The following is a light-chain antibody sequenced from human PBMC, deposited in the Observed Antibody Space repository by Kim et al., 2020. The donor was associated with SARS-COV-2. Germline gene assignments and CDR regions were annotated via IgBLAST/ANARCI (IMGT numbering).Light chain of an antibody. CDR3: QSYDSSLSGYV. V-gene: IGLV1-40*01. CDR1: SSNIGAGYD. CDR2: GNS. J-gene: IGLJ1*01. Sequence: HRVTISCTRSSSNIGAGYDVHWYQQLPGTAPKLLIYGNSNRPSGVPDRFSGSKSGTSASLAITGLQAEDEADYYCQSYDSSLSGYVFGTGTKVTVL.